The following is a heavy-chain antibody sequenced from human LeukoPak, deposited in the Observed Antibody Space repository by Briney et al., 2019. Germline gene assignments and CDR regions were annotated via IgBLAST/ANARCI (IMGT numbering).Heavy chain of an antibody. V-gene: IGHV3-23*01. CDR1: GFTFSSYA. J-gene: IGHJ4*02. Sequence: PGGSLRLSCAASGFTFSSYAMSWVRQAPGKGLEWVSAISGSGGSTYYADSVKGRFTISRDNSKNTLYLQMNSLRAEDTAVYYCARTRSLAAAGTNDYWGQGTLVTVSS. D-gene: IGHD6-13*01. CDR2: ISGSGGST. CDR3: ARTRSLAAAGTNDY.